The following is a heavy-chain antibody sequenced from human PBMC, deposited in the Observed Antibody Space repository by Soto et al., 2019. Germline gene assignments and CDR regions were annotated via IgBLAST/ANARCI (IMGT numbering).Heavy chain of an antibody. CDR3: ARVAGSSRGYFDY. CDR1: GDSISNGGYS. CDR2: IYHSGIT. D-gene: IGHD6-6*01. Sequence: QLQLQESGSGLVKPSQTLSLTCAVSGDSISNGGYSWSWIRQPPGKGLEWIGYIYHSGITSYSPSLKSRVTISADRSNNQFSLRLSSVTAADTDVYYCARVAGSSRGYFDYWGQGTLVTVSS. J-gene: IGHJ4*02. V-gene: IGHV4-30-2*01.